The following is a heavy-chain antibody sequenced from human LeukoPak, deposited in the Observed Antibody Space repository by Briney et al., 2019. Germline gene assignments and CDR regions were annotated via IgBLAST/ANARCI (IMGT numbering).Heavy chain of an antibody. CDR3: ARESFGLDY. CDR1: GFTFSDYS. CDR2: IRYDGSNK. V-gene: IGHV3-30*02. D-gene: IGHD3-16*01. Sequence: GGSLRLSCAASGFTFSDYSMNWVRQAPGKGLEWVAFIRYDGSNKYYADSVKGRFTIYRDNLILYLHMNSLRTEDTAVYFCARESFGLDYWGQGTLVTVSS. J-gene: IGHJ4*02.